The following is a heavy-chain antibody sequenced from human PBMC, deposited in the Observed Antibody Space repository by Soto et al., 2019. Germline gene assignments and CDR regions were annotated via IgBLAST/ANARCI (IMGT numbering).Heavy chain of an antibody. V-gene: IGHV1-3*01. J-gene: IGHJ6*02. Sequence: ASVKVSCKASGYTFTSYAMHWVRQAPGQRLEWMGWINAGNGNTKYSQKFQGRVTVTMDTSASTAYMELSSLRSEDTAVYYCARSHVARWAVTTSYYYYGMDVWGQGTTVTVSS. CDR3: ARSHVARWAVTTSYYYYGMDV. CDR2: INAGNGNT. D-gene: IGHD4-17*01. CDR1: GYTFTSYA.